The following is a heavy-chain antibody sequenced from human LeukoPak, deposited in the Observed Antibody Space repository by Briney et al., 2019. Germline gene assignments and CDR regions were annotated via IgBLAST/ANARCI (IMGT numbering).Heavy chain of an antibody. D-gene: IGHD3-10*01. CDR2: INPNSGGT. J-gene: IGHJ4*02. V-gene: IGHV1-2*02. CDR1: GYTFTGYY. CDR3: ATLRPITMVRGAFHY. Sequence: ASVKVSCKASGYTFTGYYMHWVRQAPGQGLEWMGWINPNSGGTNYAQKFQGRVTMTRDTSISTAYMELSRLRSDDTAVYYCATLRPITMVRGAFHYWGQGTLVTVSS.